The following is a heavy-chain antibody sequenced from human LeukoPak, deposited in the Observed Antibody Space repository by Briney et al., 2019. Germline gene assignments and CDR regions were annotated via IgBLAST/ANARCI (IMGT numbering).Heavy chain of an antibody. CDR2: IHSDGGIT. V-gene: IGHV3-74*01. CDR3: ARAQDTYNSLYFDY. CDR1: GFSFNNYW. Sequence: GGSLRLSCAGSGFSFNNYWTHWVRHAPGKGLVWVSRIHSDGGITTYADSVKGRFTISKDSARNTLYLQMNTLRVEDTAVYYCARAQDTYNSLYFDYWGQGALVTVPS. D-gene: IGHD5-24*01. J-gene: IGHJ4*02.